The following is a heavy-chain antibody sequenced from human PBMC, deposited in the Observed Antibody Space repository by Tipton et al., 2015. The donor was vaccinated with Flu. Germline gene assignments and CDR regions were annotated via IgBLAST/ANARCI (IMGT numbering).Heavy chain of an antibody. CDR2: VTHTGST. CDR3: ARELAY. CDR1: GGSFSGYY. V-gene: IGHV4-34*01. J-gene: IGHJ1*01. Sequence: TLSLTCAVYGGSFSGYYWSWIRQPQGKGLEWIGDVTHTGSTNYNPSLKSRVTISVDTSKNQFSLKLSSVTAADTGVYYCARELAYWGQGMLVTVSS. D-gene: IGHD4-23*01.